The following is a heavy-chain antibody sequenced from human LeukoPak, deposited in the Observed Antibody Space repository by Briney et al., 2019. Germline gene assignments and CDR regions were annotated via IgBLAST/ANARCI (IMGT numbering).Heavy chain of an antibody. D-gene: IGHD6-13*01. CDR3: ARGGGYSSPSYDY. Sequence: GGSLRLSCAASGLTVSSNYVTWVRQVPGKGLEWVSVIYSDGGTYYADSVKGRFTISRDNSKNTLYLQMNSLRAEDTAVYYCARGGGYSSPSYDYWGQGTLVTVSS. J-gene: IGHJ4*02. V-gene: IGHV3-53*01. CDR1: GLTVSSNY. CDR2: IYSDGGT.